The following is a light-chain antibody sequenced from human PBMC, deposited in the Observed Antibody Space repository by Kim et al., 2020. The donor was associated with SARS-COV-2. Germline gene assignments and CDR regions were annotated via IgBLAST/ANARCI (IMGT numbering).Light chain of an antibody. J-gene: IGLJ2*01. CDR3: EVWDDSLSGVV. CDR1: SSNIGSNY. CDR2: RNT. Sequence: GHKITISCSGSSSNIGSNYIYWYQQFPGTAPKLLICRNTLRPSGVPDRFSGSKSGTSASLAISGLRSEDEATYYCEVWDDSLSGVVFGGGTQLTVL. V-gene: IGLV1-47*01.